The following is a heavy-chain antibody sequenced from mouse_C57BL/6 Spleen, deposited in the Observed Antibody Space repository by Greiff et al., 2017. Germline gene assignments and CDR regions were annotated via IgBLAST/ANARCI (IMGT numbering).Heavy chain of an antibody. CDR2: IYPRDGSP. V-gene: IGHV1-85*01. D-gene: IGHD3-2*02. CDR1: GYTFTSYD. Sequence: VQLQESGPELVKPGASVKLSCKASGYTFTSYDINWVKQRPGQGLEWIGWIYPRDGSPKYNEKFKGKATLTVDTSSSTAYMELHSLRSEDSAVYFCARAEAAQGCYAMDYWGQGTSVTVSS. CDR3: ARAEAAQGCYAMDY. J-gene: IGHJ4*01.